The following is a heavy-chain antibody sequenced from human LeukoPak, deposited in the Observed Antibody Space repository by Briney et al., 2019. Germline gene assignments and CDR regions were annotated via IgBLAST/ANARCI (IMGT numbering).Heavy chain of an antibody. Sequence: GGSLSLSCAASGFTFYDYGMSWVRQAPGKGLEWVSGINWNGGSTGYADSVKGGFTISRDNAKNTLYLQMNSLSAEDTALYYCARVSYDSSGYDYWGQGTLVTVSS. D-gene: IGHD3-22*01. J-gene: IGHJ4*02. CDR1: GFTFYDYG. CDR2: INWNGGST. V-gene: IGHV3-20*04. CDR3: ARVSYDSSGYDY.